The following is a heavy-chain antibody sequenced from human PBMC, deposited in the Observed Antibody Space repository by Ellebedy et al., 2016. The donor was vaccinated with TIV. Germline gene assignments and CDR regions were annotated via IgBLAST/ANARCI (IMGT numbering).Heavy chain of an antibody. CDR2: ISIRGTTL. D-gene: IGHD1-14*01. Sequence: GESLKISXAAPGFTLSNSGMTWVRQAPGRGLEWVSNISIRGTTLYYADSVRGRFTISRDNAKNSLYLRMNSLRADDTAMYYCARVDRVSHAMDVWGQGTPVTVSS. CDR1: GFTLSNSG. V-gene: IGHV3-48*01. J-gene: IGHJ6*02. CDR3: ARVDRVSHAMDV.